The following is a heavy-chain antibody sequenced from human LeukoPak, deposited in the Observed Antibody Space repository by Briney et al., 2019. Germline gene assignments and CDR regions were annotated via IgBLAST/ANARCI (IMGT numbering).Heavy chain of an antibody. Sequence: SETLSLTCSVSGGSISSYYWSWIRQSPGKGLEWICYIYYSGSTNYNPSLKSRVTISIDTSKNQFSLKLSSVTAADTAVYYCARQAGGGSGGAWFDPWGQGTLVTVSS. CDR1: GGSISSYY. V-gene: IGHV4-59*01. CDR3: ARQAGGGSGGAWFDP. J-gene: IGHJ5*02. D-gene: IGHD2-15*01. CDR2: IYYSGST.